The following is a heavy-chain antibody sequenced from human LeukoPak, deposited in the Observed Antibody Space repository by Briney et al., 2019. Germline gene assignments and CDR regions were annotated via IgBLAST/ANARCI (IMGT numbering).Heavy chain of an antibody. Sequence: GGSLRLSCAASGFIVNDFDMNWVRQAPGKGLEWVSYLSTSGSYIHYADSVKGRFTISRDAGKNSLYLQLDSLTVEDTAVYFCARGSYDFAYDPWGQGTLVTVSS. CDR2: LSTSGSYI. CDR3: ARGSYDFAYDP. CDR1: GFIVNDFD. V-gene: IGHV3-21*01. D-gene: IGHD3-3*01. J-gene: IGHJ5*02.